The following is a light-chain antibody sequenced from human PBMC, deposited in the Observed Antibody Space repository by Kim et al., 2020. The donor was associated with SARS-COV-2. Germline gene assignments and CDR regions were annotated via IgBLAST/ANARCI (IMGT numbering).Light chain of an antibody. CDR3: QSWDSSIVV. CDR1: KLGDKY. Sequence: SVSPGQTANITCSGEKLGDKYACWYQQRPGQSPVVVIYDDTRRPSGIPERFSGSKSGDTVTLTISGTQAMDEADYYCQSWDSSIVVFGGGTQLTVL. J-gene: IGLJ2*01. V-gene: IGLV3-1*01. CDR2: DDT.